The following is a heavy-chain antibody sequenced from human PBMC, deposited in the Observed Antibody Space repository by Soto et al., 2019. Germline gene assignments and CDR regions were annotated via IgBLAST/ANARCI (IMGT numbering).Heavy chain of an antibody. CDR1: GYTFTSYA. Sequence: ASVKVSCKASGYTFTSYAMHWVRQAPGQRLEWMGWINAGNGNTKYSQKFQGRVTITRDTSASTAYMELSSLRSEDTAVYYCARSPYSSSPRHDAFDIWRQGTMVTVSS. CDR3: ARSPYSSSPRHDAFDI. CDR2: INAGNGNT. J-gene: IGHJ3*02. V-gene: IGHV1-3*01. D-gene: IGHD6-13*01.